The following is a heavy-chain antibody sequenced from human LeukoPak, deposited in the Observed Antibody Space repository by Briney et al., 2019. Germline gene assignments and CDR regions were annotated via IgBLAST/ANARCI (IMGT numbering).Heavy chain of an antibody. J-gene: IGHJ5*02. CDR2: MNPNSSNT. V-gene: IGHV1-8*01. CDR1: GYTFTSYD. CDR3: AKAGIVATMNADWFDP. D-gene: IGHD5-12*01. Sequence: GASVKVSCKASGYTFTSYDINWVRQATGQGLEWMGWMNPNSSNTGYAQKFRGRVTMTRDTSISTAYMELSSLRSEDTAVYYCAKAGIVATMNADWFDPWGQGTLVTVSS.